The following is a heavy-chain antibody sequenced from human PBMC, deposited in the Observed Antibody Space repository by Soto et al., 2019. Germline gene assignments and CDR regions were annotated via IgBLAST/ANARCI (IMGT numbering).Heavy chain of an antibody. D-gene: IGHD3-16*02. CDR2: IIPILGIA. CDR1: GGTFSSYT. Sequence: QVQLVQSGAEVKKPGSSVKVSCKASGGTFSSYTISWVRQAPGQGLEWMGRIIPILGIANYAQRFQGRVTSNADKSTSTAYMELSSLRSEDTAVYYCATDNDYIWGSYRLYAFDIWGQGTMVTVSS. V-gene: IGHV1-69*08. J-gene: IGHJ3*02. CDR3: ATDNDYIWGSYRLYAFDI.